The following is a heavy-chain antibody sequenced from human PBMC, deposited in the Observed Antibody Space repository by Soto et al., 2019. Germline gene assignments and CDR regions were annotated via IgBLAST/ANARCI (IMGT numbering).Heavy chain of an antibody. CDR3: ANSPKGYYYYGMDV. Sequence: SVKVSCKASGGTFSSYAISWVRQAPGQGLEWMGGIIPIFGTANYAQKVQGRVTITADETTSTAYMGLSSLRSEDTAVYYCANSPKGYYYYGMDVWGQGTTVTVSS. CDR1: GGTFSSYA. J-gene: IGHJ6*02. V-gene: IGHV1-69*13. CDR2: IIPIFGTA.